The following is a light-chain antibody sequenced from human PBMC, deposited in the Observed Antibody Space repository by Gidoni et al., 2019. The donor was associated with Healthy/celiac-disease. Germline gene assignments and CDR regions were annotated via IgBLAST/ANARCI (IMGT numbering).Light chain of an antibody. CDR1: QSVSSN. CDR3: QQYNNWPLYT. Sequence: EVGMTLSPATLSVSPGERATLSCRASQSVSSNLAWYQQKPGQAPRLLIYGASTRATGIPARFSGSGSGTEFTLTISSLQSEDFAVYYCQQYNNWPLYTFGQXTKLEIK. J-gene: IGKJ2*01. CDR2: GAS. V-gene: IGKV3-15*01.